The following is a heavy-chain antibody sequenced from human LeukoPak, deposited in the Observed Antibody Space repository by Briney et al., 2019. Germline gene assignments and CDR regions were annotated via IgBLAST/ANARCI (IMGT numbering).Heavy chain of an antibody. J-gene: IGHJ4*02. CDR3: AREGCSSTSCYRGATGFDY. CDR2: SNHSGST. CDR1: GGSFSGYY. V-gene: IGHV4-34*01. Sequence: KPSETLSLTCAVYGGSFSGYYWSWIRQPPGKGLEWIGESNHSGSTNYNPSLKSRVTISVDTSKNQFSLKLSSVTAADTAVYYCAREGCSSTSCYRGATGFDYWGQGTLVTVSS. D-gene: IGHD2-2*02.